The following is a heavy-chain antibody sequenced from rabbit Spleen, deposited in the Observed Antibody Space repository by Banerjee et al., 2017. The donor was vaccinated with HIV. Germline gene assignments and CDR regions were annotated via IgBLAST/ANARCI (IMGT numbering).Heavy chain of an antibody. CDR2: IDPVFGIT. CDR3: ARDLVGVIGWNFYL. Sequence: QSLEESGGGLVQPEGSLKLSCKASGFTLSSYYMNWVRQAPGKGLEWIGYIDPVFGITYYANWVNGRFSISRTSSTTVTLRMTSLTAADRAAYFCARDLVGVIGWNFYLWGQGTLVTVS. D-gene: IGHD1-1*01. V-gene: IGHV1S40*01. J-gene: IGHJ4*01. CDR1: GFTLSSYY.